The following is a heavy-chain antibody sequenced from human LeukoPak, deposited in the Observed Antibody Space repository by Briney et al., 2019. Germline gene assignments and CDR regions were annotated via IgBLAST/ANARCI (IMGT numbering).Heavy chain of an antibody. Sequence: SVKVSCKASGGTFISYAISWVRQAPGQGLEWMGRIIPILGIANYAQKFQGRVTITADKSTSTAYMELSSLRSEDTAVYYCARDSVAGTIVYWGQGTLVTVSS. CDR3: ARDSVAGTIVY. V-gene: IGHV1-69*04. CDR1: GGTFISYA. D-gene: IGHD6-19*01. J-gene: IGHJ4*02. CDR2: IIPILGIA.